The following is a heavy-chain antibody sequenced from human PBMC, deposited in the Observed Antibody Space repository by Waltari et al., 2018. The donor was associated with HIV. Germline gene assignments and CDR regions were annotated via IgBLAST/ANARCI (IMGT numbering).Heavy chain of an antibody. Sequence: QITLKESGPTLVKPTQTLTLTCTFSGFSLSTSGVGVGWIRQPPGKALESLALIYWNADQRYSPSLKSRLTITKDTSKNQGVLTMTNKDPVDTATYYCAHSVVRFPWLILPLYFQHWGQGTLVTVSS. CDR1: GFSLSTSGVG. J-gene: IGHJ1*01. CDR3: AHSVVRFPWLILPLYFQH. V-gene: IGHV2-5*01. CDR2: IYWNADQ. D-gene: IGHD3-3*01.